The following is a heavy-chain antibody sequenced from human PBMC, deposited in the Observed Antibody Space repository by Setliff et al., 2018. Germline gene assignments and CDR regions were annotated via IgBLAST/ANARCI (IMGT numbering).Heavy chain of an antibody. Sequence: ETLSLTCTVSGGSISSYYWSWIRQPAGKGLEWIGHVYIGGSANYNPSLKSRVTMSIDTSKNQFSLKLNSVTAADMAVYYCAREQWLDPPGYYYMDVWAKGTTVTVS. D-gene: IGHD6-19*01. CDR1: GGSISSYY. V-gene: IGHV4-4*07. CDR3: AREQWLDPPGYYYMDV. CDR2: VYIGGSA. J-gene: IGHJ6*03.